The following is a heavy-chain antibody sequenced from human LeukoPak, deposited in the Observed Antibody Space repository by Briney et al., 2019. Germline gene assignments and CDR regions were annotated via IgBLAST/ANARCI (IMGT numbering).Heavy chain of an antibody. Sequence: SETLSLTSTLSRGSPCSSSYYTGWIRHPPRKGLEWIGSIYFRVSTSYNPSLNSRVSLSVETCKNQFSLKLSSVTAADAAVYYCARSVSPSGILWYGMYVWGQGTTVTVSS. V-gene: IGHV4-39*01. CDR1: RGSPCSSSYY. J-gene: IGHJ6*02. CDR3: ARSVSPSGILWYGMYV. D-gene: IGHD3-10*01. CDR2: IYFRVST.